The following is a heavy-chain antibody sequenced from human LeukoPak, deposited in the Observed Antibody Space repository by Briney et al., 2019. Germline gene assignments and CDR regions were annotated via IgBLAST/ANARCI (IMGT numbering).Heavy chain of an antibody. Sequence: GGSLRLSCAASGFTFSSYGMHWVRQAPGKGLEWVAVISYDGSNKYYADSVKGRFTISRGNSKNTLYLQMNSLRAEDTAVYYCANQPYYYGSGSYPGMDVWGKRTTVTVSS. J-gene: IGHJ6*04. V-gene: IGHV3-30*18. CDR1: GFTFSSYG. D-gene: IGHD3-10*01. CDR2: ISYDGSNK. CDR3: ANQPYYYGSGSYPGMDV.